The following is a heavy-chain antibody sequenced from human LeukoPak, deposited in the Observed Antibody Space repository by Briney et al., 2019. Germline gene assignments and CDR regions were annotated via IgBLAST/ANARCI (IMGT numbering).Heavy chain of an antibody. Sequence: GGSLRLSCAASGFTFSSHWMHWVRQAPGKGLVWVSRMNSDGSSISYADSVKGRFTISRDNAKNTLYLQMNSLRAEDTAVYYCARDLQLWTTRDTRGGAQEDYWGQGTLVTASS. D-gene: IGHD5-18*01. CDR2: MNSDGSSI. J-gene: IGHJ4*02. V-gene: IGHV3-74*01. CDR1: GFTFSSHW. CDR3: ARDLQLWTTRDTRGGAQEDY.